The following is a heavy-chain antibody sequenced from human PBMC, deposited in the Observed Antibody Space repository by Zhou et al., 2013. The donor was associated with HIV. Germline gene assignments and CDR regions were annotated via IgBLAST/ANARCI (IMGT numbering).Heavy chain of an antibody. J-gene: IGHJ6*03. CDR3: ARDLGGYCSGGTCYSYYYYMGV. CDR2: ITPILGTA. Sequence: QVQLVQSGAEVKKPGSSVKVSCKASGGTLSSYAISWVRQAPGQGLEWMGGITPILGTANYAQKFQGRVTITTDESTSTAYMELSSLRCEDTAVYYCARDLGGYCSGGTCYSYYYYMGVWGKGTTVTVSS. CDR1: GGTLSSYA. D-gene: IGHD2-15*01. V-gene: IGHV1-69*05.